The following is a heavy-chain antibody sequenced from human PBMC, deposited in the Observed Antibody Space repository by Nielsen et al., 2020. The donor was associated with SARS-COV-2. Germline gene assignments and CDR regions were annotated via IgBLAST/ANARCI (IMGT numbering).Heavy chain of an antibody. V-gene: IGHV3-30-3*01. D-gene: IGHD6-19*01. J-gene: IGHJ4*02. CDR3: ARGHSSGWDRFDYFDY. Sequence: SCAASGFTFSSYAMHWVRQAPGKGLEWVAVISYDGSNKYYADSVKGRFTISRDNSKNTLYLQMNSLRAEDTAVYYCARGHSSGWDRFDYFDYWGQGTLVTVSS. CDR2: ISYDGSNK. CDR1: GFTFSSYA.